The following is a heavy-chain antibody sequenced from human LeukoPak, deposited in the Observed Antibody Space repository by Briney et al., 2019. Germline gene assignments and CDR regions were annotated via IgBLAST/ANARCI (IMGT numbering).Heavy chain of an antibody. Sequence: ASVKVSCKASGYTFTSYYMHWVRRAPGQGLEWMGWINPNSGGTDYAQKFQGRVTMTRDTSISTAYMELSRLRSDDTAVYYCASAPYGGPPTGFDYWGQGTLVTVSS. V-gene: IGHV1-2*02. CDR3: ASAPYGGPPTGFDY. CDR1: GYTFTSYY. D-gene: IGHD4-23*01. CDR2: INPNSGGT. J-gene: IGHJ4*02.